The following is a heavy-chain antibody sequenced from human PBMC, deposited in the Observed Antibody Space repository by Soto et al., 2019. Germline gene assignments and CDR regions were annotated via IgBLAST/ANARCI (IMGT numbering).Heavy chain of an antibody. CDR3: AHRPSYCSGGSCYSGFDY. V-gene: IGHV2-5*02. J-gene: IGHJ4*02. CDR2: IYWDDDK. CDR1: GFSLSTSGVG. D-gene: IGHD2-15*01. Sequence: QITLKESGPTLVKPTQTLTLTCTFSGFSLSTSGVGVGWIRQPPGKALEWLALIYWDDDKRYSPSLKSRLTITQDTSKNQVVLTRTNMDPVDTATYYCAHRPSYCSGGSCYSGFDYWGQGTLVTVSS.